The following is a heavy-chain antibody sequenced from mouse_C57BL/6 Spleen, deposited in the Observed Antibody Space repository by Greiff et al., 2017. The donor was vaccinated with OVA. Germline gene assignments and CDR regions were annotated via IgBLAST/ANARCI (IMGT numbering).Heavy chain of an antibody. D-gene: IGHD1-1*01. Sequence: EVKLMESGGGLVQPGGSLSLSCAASGFTFTDYYMSWVRQPPGKALEWLGFIRNKANGYTTEYSASVKGRFTISRDNSQSILYLQMNALRAEDSATYYCARYRVVATRYFDVWGTGTPVTVSS. V-gene: IGHV7-3*01. CDR2: IRNKANGYTT. CDR3: ARYRVVATRYFDV. CDR1: GFTFTDYY. J-gene: IGHJ1*03.